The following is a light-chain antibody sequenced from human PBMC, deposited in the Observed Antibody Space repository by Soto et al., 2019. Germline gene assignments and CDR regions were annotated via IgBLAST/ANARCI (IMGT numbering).Light chain of an antibody. Sequence: IVMTQSPVTLSVSPGERATLSCRASQSVSSNLAWYQQKPGQAPRLLIYGASTRATGIPARFSGSGSGTEFTLTISSLQSEDFGVYYCQHYNNWPPWTFRQGTKVEIK. J-gene: IGKJ1*01. V-gene: IGKV3-15*01. CDR2: GAS. CDR1: QSVSSN. CDR3: QHYNNWPPWT.